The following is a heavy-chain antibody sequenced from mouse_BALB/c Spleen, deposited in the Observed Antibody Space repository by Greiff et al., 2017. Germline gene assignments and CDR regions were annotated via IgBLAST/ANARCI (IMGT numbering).Heavy chain of an antibody. CDR1: GYTFTSYW. CDR2: INPSTGYT. Sequence: VQLVESGAELAKPGASVKMSCKASGYTFTSYWMHWVKQRPGQGLEWIGYINPSTGYTEYNQKFKDKATLTADKSSSTAYMQLSSLTSEDSAVYYCARRYFYYFDYWGQGTTLTVSS. J-gene: IGHJ2*01. D-gene: IGHD2-14*01. CDR3: ARRYFYYFDY. V-gene: IGHV1-7*01.